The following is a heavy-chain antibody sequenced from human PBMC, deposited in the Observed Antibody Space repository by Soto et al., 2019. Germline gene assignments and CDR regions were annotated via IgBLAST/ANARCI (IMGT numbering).Heavy chain of an antibody. CDR1: GFTCSSYW. CDR2: IKQDGSEK. Sequence: PGGSLRLCCAAAGFTCSSYWMSRVRQAPGKGLEWVANIKQDGSEKYYVDSVKGRFTISRDNAKNSLYLQMNSLRAEDTAVYYCARVFYSFWSGYDYRGFDIWGQGTMVTVS. J-gene: IGHJ3*02. V-gene: IGHV3-7*01. D-gene: IGHD3-3*01. CDR3: ARVFYSFWSGYDYRGFDI.